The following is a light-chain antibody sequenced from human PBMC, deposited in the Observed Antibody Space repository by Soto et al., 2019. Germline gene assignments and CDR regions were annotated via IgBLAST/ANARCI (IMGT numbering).Light chain of an antibody. CDR3: SSYTSSTTWV. Sequence: QSALTQPASVSGSPGQSITISCTGTSSDVGGYNYVSWYQQHPGKAPKLMIYEVTNRPSGVSSRFSGSKSGNTASLTISGLQAEDESDYYRSSYTSSTTWVFGGGTKLTVL. CDR1: SSDVGGYNY. J-gene: IGLJ3*02. V-gene: IGLV2-14*01. CDR2: EVT.